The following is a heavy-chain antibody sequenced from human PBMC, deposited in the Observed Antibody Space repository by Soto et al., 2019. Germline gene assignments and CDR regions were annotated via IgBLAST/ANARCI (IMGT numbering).Heavy chain of an antibody. D-gene: IGHD3-3*01. V-gene: IGHV4-30-4*01. CDR2: IYYSGYT. CDR1: GGSISSGDYY. CDR3: ARKQAGFFYGIDY. J-gene: IGHJ4*02. Sequence: SETLSLTCTVSGGSISSGDYYWSWIRQPPGKGLEWIGYIYYSGYTFYNPSLQSRVILSMDTSKSQFTLKLSSATAADTAVYFCARKQAGFFYGIDYWGQGTLVTVSS.